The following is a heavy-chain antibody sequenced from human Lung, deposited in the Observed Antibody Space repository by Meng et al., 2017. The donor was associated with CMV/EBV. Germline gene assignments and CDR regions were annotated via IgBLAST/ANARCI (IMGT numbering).Heavy chain of an antibody. CDR2: IDDSGST. D-gene: IGHD1-26*01. Sequence: VQLWGSGLGLVKPSGTLSLTCGVSGVSIRSNIRWTWVRQPPGKGLEWSGDIDDSGSTNYNPSLNSRISISLDKSKNHFSLKVNSVTAADTAVYYCARGKQDAWELLAYWGQGALVTVSS. V-gene: IGHV4-4*02. CDR1: GVSIRSNIR. J-gene: IGHJ4*02. CDR3: ARGKQDAWELLAY.